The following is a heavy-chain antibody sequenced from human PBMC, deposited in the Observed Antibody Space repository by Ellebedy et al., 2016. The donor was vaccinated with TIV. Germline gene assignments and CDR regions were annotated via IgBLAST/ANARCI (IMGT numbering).Heavy chain of an antibody. CDR3: ARGVGVTTSSRGVN. Sequence: SVKVSCXASGGTFSSYAISWVRQAPGQGLERMGGIIPIFGTANYAQKFQGRVTITADESTSTAYMELSSLRSEDTAVYYCARGVGVTTSSRGVNWGQGTLVTVSS. CDR2: IIPIFGTA. D-gene: IGHD4-17*01. V-gene: IGHV1-69*13. CDR1: GGTFSSYA. J-gene: IGHJ4*02.